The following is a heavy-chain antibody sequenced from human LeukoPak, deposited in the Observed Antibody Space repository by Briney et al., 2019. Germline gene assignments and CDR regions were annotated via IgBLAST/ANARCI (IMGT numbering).Heavy chain of an antibody. Sequence: SETLSLTCTVSGGSITNYYWTWIRQPPGKGLEWIGRIYTSGSTNYNPSLKSRVTISVDTSKNQFSLKLSSVTAADTAVYYCARDQRELLYNWFDPWGQGTLVTVSS. D-gene: IGHD1-26*01. V-gene: IGHV4-4*07. J-gene: IGHJ5*02. CDR3: ARDQRELLYNWFDP. CDR1: GGSITNYY. CDR2: IYTSGST.